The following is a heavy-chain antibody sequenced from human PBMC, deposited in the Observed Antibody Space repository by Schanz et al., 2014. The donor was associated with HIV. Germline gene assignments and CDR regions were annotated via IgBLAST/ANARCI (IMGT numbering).Heavy chain of an antibody. Sequence: QVQLVESGGGLVKPGGSLRLSCAGSGLTFSSYGMHWVRQAPGEGLERVAFISYDGDTKFYGDSAKGRFTVSRDNSRNTLFLQMNSLTPEDTTVYYCARGGYNYGREGYFDYWGQGTLVTVSS. J-gene: IGHJ4*02. CDR2: ISYDGDTK. CDR3: ARGGYNYGREGYFDY. V-gene: IGHV3-30*03. D-gene: IGHD5-18*01. CDR1: GLTFSSYG.